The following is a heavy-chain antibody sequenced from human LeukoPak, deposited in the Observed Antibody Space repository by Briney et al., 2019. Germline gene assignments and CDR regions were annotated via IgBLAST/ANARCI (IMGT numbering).Heavy chain of an antibody. Sequence: GGSLRLSCEASGFTFNSYAMNWVRQAPGKGLEWVSAIGGRDGSTYYADSVKGRFTISRDNSKNTLYVQMNSLRAEDTAVYYCAKGHYYGSGSLDYWGQGTLVTVSS. J-gene: IGHJ4*02. CDR3: AKGHYYGSGSLDY. CDR2: IGGRDGST. D-gene: IGHD3-10*01. CDR1: GFTFNSYA. V-gene: IGHV3-23*01.